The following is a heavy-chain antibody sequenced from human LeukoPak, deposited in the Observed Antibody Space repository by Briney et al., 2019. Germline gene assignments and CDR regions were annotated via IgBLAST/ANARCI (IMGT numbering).Heavy chain of an antibody. Sequence: PGGSLRLSCAASGYSFTTYWMHWVRQAPGEGLVWASRISNDGTTTIYADSVKGRFTISRDNAKNTLYLQMDSLRAEDTAVYYCTRRVDATRWYDPWGQGTLVTVSS. CDR1: GYSFTTYW. D-gene: IGHD2-15*01. J-gene: IGHJ5*02. CDR2: ISNDGTTT. V-gene: IGHV3-74*01. CDR3: TRRVDATRWYDP.